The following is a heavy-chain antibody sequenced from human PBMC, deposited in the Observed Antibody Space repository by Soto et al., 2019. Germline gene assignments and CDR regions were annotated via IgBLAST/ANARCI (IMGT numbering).Heavy chain of an antibody. J-gene: IGHJ3*02. CDR2: ISGSGGST. V-gene: IGHV3-23*01. D-gene: IGHD2-21*02. CDR3: AKERAYCGGDCYLGDAFDI. Sequence: HPGGSLRLSCAASGFTFDDYAMHWVRQAPGKGLAWVSAISGSGGSTYYAYPVKGRFTISSDNSKNTLYLQMNSLRAEDTDVYYCAKERAYCGGDCYLGDAFDIWGQGTMVTVSS. CDR1: GFTFDDYA.